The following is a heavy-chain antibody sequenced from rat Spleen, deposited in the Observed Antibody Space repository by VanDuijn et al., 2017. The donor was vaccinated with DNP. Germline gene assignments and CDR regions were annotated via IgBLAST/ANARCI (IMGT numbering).Heavy chain of an antibody. Sequence: EVQLVESGGGLVQPGRSLKLSCAVSGFTFSNHGMAWVRQAPTKGLEWVASISTGGGITYYRDSVKGRFTISRDEAESSLYLQMDSLRSEDTATYDCIIADTWGEYWGQGVMVTVSS. V-gene: IGHV5S13*01. J-gene: IGHJ2*01. CDR1: GFTFSNHG. D-gene: IGHD2-1*01. CDR3: IIADTWGEY. CDR2: ISTGGGIT.